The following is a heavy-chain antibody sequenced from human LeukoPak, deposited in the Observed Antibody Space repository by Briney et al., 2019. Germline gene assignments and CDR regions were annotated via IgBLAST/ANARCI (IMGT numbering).Heavy chain of an antibody. D-gene: IGHD2-15*01. CDR1: GGTFSSYA. V-gene: IGHV1-69*04. CDR3: ARDNIVVVVPGNIAFDI. CDR2: IIPILGIA. Sequence: ASVKVSCKASGGTFSSYAISWVRQAPGQGLEWMGRIIPILGIANYAQKFQGRVTITADKSTSTAYMELSSLRSEDTAVYYCARDNIVVVVPGNIAFDIWGQGTMVTVSS. J-gene: IGHJ3*02.